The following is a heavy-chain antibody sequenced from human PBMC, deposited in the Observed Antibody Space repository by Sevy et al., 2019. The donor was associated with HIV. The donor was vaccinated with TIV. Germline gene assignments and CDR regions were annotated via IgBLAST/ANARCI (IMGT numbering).Heavy chain of an antibody. Sequence: GGSLRLSCAASGFTFSSYWMTWVRQAPGKGLEWVANIKQDGSEKYYVDSVKGRFTISRDTAKNSLYLQMNSLRAEDTAIYYCAAGYTSGYLTYWGQGTLVTVSS. CDR1: GFTFSSYW. J-gene: IGHJ4*02. CDR2: IKQDGSEK. D-gene: IGHD6-19*01. V-gene: IGHV3-7*01. CDR3: AAGYTSGYLTY.